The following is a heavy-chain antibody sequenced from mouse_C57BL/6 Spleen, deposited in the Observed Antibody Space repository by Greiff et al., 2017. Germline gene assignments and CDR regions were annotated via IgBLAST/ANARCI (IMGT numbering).Heavy chain of an antibody. CDR2: IKPGSGGT. CDR1: AYAFPNYL. Sequence: VQLQPSGAELVRPGTSVKGSCTASAYAFPNYLIEWVKQRPGQGLEWIGVIKPGSGGTNYNEKFKGKATLTADKSSSTAYRQPSSLTSEDSAVYFCARSSNDVSFGYWDQNTTPPVSS. D-gene: IGHD2-12*01. J-gene: IGHJ2*01. V-gene: IGHV1-54*01. CDR3: ARSSNDVSFGY.